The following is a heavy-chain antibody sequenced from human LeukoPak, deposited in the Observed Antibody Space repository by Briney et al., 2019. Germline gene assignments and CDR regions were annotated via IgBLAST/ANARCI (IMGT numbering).Heavy chain of an antibody. CDR3: ARSSRDGYNLIDYMDV. CDR1: GFTFSDYA. Sequence: GGSLRLSCAASGFTFSDYAMSWVRQAPGKGLEWLSVISGGSSGSTYYADSVTGRFTVSRDNAKNSLYLQVNSLRAEDTAVYYCARSSRDGYNLIDYMDVWGKGTTVTVSS. CDR2: ISGGSSGST. D-gene: IGHD5-24*01. J-gene: IGHJ6*03. V-gene: IGHV3-23*01.